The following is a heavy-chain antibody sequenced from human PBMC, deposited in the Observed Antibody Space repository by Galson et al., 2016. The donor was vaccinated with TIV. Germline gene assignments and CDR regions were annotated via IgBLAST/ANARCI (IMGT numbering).Heavy chain of an antibody. V-gene: IGHV3-21*01. D-gene: IGHD3-10*01. CDR1: VFPFSGFS. J-gene: IGHJ4*02. CDR2: ISSTSSYT. Sequence: SLRLSCADSVFPFSGFSMNWVRQTPGKGLEWVAFISSTSSYTYYADSVRGRFTISRDNANNIVYLQMSSLRVEDTAVYYCARDPFFGSGSYYSVLWYFDYWGKGTQVTVAS. CDR3: ARDPFFGSGSYYSVLWYFDY.